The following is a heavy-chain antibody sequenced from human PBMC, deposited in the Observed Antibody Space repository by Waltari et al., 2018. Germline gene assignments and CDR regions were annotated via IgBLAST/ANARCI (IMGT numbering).Heavy chain of an antibody. CDR3: ARGQSYYYGSGSYSY. J-gene: IGHJ4*02. CDR2: SNYSGST. D-gene: IGHD3-10*01. CDR1: GGSFSGYY. V-gene: IGHV4-34*01. Sequence: QVQLQQWGAGLLKPSETLSLTCGVYGGSFSGYYWTWIPQPPGKGLEWIGESNYSGSTNYNPSLKSRVTISVDTSKNQFSLKLSSVTAADTAVYYCARGQSYYYGSGSYSYWGQGTLVTVSS.